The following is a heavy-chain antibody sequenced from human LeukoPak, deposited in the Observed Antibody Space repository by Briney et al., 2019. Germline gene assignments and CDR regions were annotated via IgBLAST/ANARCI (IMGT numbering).Heavy chain of an antibody. V-gene: IGHV1-69*13. CDR2: IIPIFGTA. CDR3: AKVTSTEGELDY. J-gene: IGHJ4*02. Sequence: ASVKVSCKASGGTFSSYAISWVRQAPGQGLEWMGGIIPIFGTANYAQKFQGRVTITADESMSTAYMELSSLRSEDTAVYYCAKVTSTEGELDYWGQGTLVTVSS. D-gene: IGHD2-2*01. CDR1: GGTFSSYA.